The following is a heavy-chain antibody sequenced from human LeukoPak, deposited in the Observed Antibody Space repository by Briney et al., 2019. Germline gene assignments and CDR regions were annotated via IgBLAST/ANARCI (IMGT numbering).Heavy chain of an antibody. V-gene: IGHV5-51*01. CDR1: GYSFTTYW. J-gene: IGHJ4*02. Sequence: GESLKISCNGSGYSFTTYWIAWVRQMPGKGLEWMGIIYPGDSDTRYSPSFQGQVTISADKSISTAYLQWSGLRASDTAMYYCARKLGPNYFDTSAFDYWGQGTLVTVSS. D-gene: IGHD3-22*01. CDR2: IYPGDSDT. CDR3: ARKLGPNYFDTSAFDY.